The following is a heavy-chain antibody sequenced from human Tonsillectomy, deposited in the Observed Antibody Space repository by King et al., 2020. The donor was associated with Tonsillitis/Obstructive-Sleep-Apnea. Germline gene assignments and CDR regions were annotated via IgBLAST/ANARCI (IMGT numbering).Heavy chain of an antibody. CDR2: IDPSDSYT. D-gene: IGHD4/OR15-4a*01. CDR1: GYSFTSYW. CDR3: ARVYDYRGPFDY. Sequence: QLVQSGAEVKKPGESLRISCKGFGYSFTSYWIIWVRQVPGQGLEWMGSIDPSDSYTKYSPSFQDHVTISADKSISTAYLQWSSLKASDTAIYFCARVYDYRGPFDYWGQGALVTVSS. V-gene: IGHV5-10-1*03. J-gene: IGHJ4*02.